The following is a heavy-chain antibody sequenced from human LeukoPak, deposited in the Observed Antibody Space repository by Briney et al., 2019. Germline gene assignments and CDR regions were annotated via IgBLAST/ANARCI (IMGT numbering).Heavy chain of an antibody. CDR2: ITSSCGTI. J-gene: IGHJ4*01. D-gene: IGHD1-14*01. CDR1: GFTFSSYS. Sequence: GGSLRLSCSASGFTFSSYSMDWVRQAPGKGLEWLSYITSSCGTIYYAGSVKGRFTVSRDNAKNSLYLQMNSLRDEDTAYYCARDRTTLIDYWGQGIQVTVSS. V-gene: IGHV3-48*02. CDR3: ARDRTTLIDY.